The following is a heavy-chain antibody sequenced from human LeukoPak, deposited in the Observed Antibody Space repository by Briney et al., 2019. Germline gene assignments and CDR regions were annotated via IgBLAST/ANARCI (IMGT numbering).Heavy chain of an antibody. Sequence: PSETLSLTCTVSGDSISRSTYYWAWIRQPPGTGLEWIGSVYYGRSPYFNPSLESRVTISVDTSKNHFSLKMSSVTAADTAVYYCARSSGTGTFSYWGQGTLVTVSS. J-gene: IGHJ4*02. CDR1: GDSISRSTYY. V-gene: IGHV4-39*02. D-gene: IGHD6-25*01. CDR2: VYYGRSP. CDR3: ARSSGTGTFSY.